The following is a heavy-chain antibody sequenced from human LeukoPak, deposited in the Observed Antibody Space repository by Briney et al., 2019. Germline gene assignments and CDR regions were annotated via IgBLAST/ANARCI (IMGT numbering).Heavy chain of an antibody. J-gene: IGHJ6*02. CDR3: ARRDSMVRGVINYSYYYGMDV. D-gene: IGHD3-10*01. CDR2: INPNSGGT. CDR1: GYTFTGYY. V-gene: IGHV1-2*02. Sequence: GASVKVSCKASGYTFTGYYIHWVRQAPGQGLEWMGWINPNSGGTNYAQKFQGRVTMTRDTSISTAYMELSRLTSDDTAVYYCARRDSMVRGVINYSYYYGMDVWGQGTTVTVSS.